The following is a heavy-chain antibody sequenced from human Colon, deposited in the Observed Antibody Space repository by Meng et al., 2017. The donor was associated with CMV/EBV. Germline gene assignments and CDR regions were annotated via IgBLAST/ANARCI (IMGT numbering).Heavy chain of an antibody. CDR1: GFTLRNYA. CDR3: AKDRYYDFWSGFDY. J-gene: IGHJ4*02. V-gene: IGHV3-23*01. CDR2: ISGSADST. Sequence: GGSLRLSCAASGFTLRNYAMNWVRQAPGKGLDWVSTISGSADSTYYADSVKGRFTISRDSSKNTLYLQMNSLRAEDTAVYYCAKDRYYDFWSGFDYWGQGTLVTVSS. D-gene: IGHD3-3*01.